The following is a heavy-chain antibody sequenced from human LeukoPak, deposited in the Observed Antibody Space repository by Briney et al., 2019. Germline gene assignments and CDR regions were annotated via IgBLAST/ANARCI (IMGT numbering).Heavy chain of an antibody. V-gene: IGHV3-23*01. Sequence: GGSLRLSCAASGFTFSRYAMSWVRQAPGKGLEWVSGISGSGDSTYYADSVKGRFTNSRDNSKNTLYLQMNSLRAEDTAVYYCAKDLYSSSRPHAFDYWGQGTLVTVSS. J-gene: IGHJ4*02. D-gene: IGHD6-13*01. CDR1: GFTFSRYA. CDR3: AKDLYSSSRPHAFDY. CDR2: ISGSGDST.